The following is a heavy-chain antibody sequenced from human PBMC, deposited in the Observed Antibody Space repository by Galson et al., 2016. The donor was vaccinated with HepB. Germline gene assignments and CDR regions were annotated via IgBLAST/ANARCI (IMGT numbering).Heavy chain of an antibody. V-gene: IGHV1-3*01. J-gene: IGHJ5*02. Sequence: SVKVSCKASGYTFSSYAMHWVRQAPGQRLEWMGWINAGNGNTKYSQKFQGRVNITSDTSASTVTMELSRLTSEDMAVYYCARRIVVGATDPWGQGTLVTVSS. D-gene: IGHD1-26*01. CDR3: ARRIVVGATDP. CDR2: INAGNGNT. CDR1: GYTFSSYA.